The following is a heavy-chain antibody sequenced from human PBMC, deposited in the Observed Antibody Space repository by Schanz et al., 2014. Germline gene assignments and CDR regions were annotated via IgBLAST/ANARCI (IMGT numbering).Heavy chain of an antibody. J-gene: IGHJ4*02. V-gene: IGHV3-30*04. CDR2: ISHDGSIQ. CDR1: GFTFSNFA. CDR3: AKDQTDSVCYNDCSFDY. Sequence: QVQLVESGGGFVKPGGSLRLSCAASGFTFSNFAMHWVRQAPGKGLEWVTIISHDGSIQYGADSVKGRFTLSRDNSKNTMDLQMNSLRPEDTAVYYCAKDQTDSVCYNDCSFDYWGQGTLVTVSS. D-gene: IGHD2-21*01.